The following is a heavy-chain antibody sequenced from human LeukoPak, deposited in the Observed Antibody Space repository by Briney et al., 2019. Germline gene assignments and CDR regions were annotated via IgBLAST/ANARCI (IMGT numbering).Heavy chain of an antibody. CDR3: ARDLDYGGNPAGYFDL. Sequence: GGSLRLSCAASGFTFSSYWMHWVRQAPGKGLVWVSRINIDGSSTSHADSVKGRFTISRDNAKNTLYLQMNSLRAEDTAVYYCARDLDYGGNPAGYFDLWGRGTLVTVSS. J-gene: IGHJ2*01. CDR1: GFTFSSYW. V-gene: IGHV3-74*01. CDR2: INIDGSST. D-gene: IGHD4-23*01.